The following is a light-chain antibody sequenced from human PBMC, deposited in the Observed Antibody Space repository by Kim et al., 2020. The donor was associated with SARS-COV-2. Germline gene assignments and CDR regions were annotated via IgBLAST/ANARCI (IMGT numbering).Light chain of an antibody. Sequence: VCAGESADITCGASQTVGSHLAWYQQKPGQAPRLLIYSASTRATGIPPRFRGSGSETEFTLTICSLQSKDSAIYYCQHHNTWPPYAFGQGTKLEI. J-gene: IGKJ2*01. CDR3: QHHNTWPPYA. V-gene: IGKV3-15*01. CDR2: SAS. CDR1: QTVGSH.